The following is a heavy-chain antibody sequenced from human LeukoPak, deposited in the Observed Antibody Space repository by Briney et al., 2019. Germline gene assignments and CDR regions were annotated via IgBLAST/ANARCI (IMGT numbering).Heavy chain of an antibody. CDR3: AKSEEYYDILTGYSKLFDY. V-gene: IGHV3-23*01. D-gene: IGHD3-9*01. Sequence: GGSLRLSCAASGFAFSSYGMHWVRQAPGKGLEWVSAISGSGGSTYYADSVKGRFTISRDNSKNTLYLQMNSLRAEDTAVYYCAKSEEYYDILTGYSKLFDYWGQGTLVTVSS. CDR2: ISGSGGST. J-gene: IGHJ4*02. CDR1: GFAFSSYG.